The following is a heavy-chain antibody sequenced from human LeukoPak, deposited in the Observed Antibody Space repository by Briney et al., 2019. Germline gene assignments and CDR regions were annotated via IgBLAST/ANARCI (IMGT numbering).Heavy chain of an antibody. CDR2: IIPIFGTA. CDR1: GGTFSSYA. CDR3: ARASGTEGGYYYYYYMDV. V-gene: IGHV1-69*01. D-gene: IGHD1-26*01. J-gene: IGHJ6*03. Sequence: SVKVSCKASGGTFSSYAVSWVRQAPGQGLEGMGGIIPIFGTANYAQKFQGRVTITADASTSTAYMELSSLRSEDTAVYYCARASGTEGGYYYYYYMDVWGKGTTVTVSS.